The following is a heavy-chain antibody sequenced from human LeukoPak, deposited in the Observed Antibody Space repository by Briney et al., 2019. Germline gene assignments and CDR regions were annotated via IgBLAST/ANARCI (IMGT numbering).Heavy chain of an antibody. D-gene: IGHD6-13*01. CDR1: GGSISSSSYY. CDR3: ARGERFIAAAGPPDY. Sequence: PSETLSLTCTVSGGSISSSSYYWGWIRQPPGKGLEWIGSIYYSGSTYYNPSLKSRVTISVDTSKNQFSLKLSSVTAADTAVYYCARGERFIAAAGPPDYWGQGTLVTVSS. V-gene: IGHV4-39*01. J-gene: IGHJ4*02. CDR2: IYYSGST.